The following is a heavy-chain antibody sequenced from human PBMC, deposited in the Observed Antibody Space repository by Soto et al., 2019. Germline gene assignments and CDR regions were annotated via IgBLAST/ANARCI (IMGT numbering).Heavy chain of an antibody. CDR3: ARETSEVRGVTFDY. D-gene: IGHD3-10*01. CDR1: GYTFTKYI. J-gene: IGHJ4*02. V-gene: IGHV1-3*01. Sequence: ASVKVSCKASGYTFTKYIMHWVRQAPGQRLEWMGWINAGTGNTKYSQKFQCRATITRDTSASTAYMDLSSLRSEDTAVYYCARETSEVRGVTFDYWGQGSLVTVSS. CDR2: INAGTGNT.